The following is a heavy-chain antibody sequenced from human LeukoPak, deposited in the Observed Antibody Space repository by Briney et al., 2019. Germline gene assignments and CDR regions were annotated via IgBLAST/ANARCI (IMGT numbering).Heavy chain of an antibody. V-gene: IGHV1-2*04. CDR2: INPNSGGT. CDR1: GYTFTSHG. D-gene: IGHD3-10*01. J-gene: IGHJ4*02. Sequence: GASVKVSCKASGYTFTSHGISWVRQAPGQGLEWMGWINPNSGGTNYAQKFKGWVTLTRDTSINTTYMELSRLASDVTAVYFCARGTPGSYLGYWGQGTLVTVSP. CDR3: ARGTPGSYLGY.